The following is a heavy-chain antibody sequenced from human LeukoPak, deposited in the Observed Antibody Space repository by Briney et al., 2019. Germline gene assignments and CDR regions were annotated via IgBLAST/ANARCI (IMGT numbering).Heavy chain of an antibody. CDR1: GYTFTGYY. V-gene: IGHV1-2*02. D-gene: IGHD2-2*01. Sequence: GASVKVSCKASGYTFTGYYMHWVRQAPGQGLEWMGWINPYSGGTNYAQKFQGRVTMTRDTSTSTVYMELSSLRSEDTAVYYCARDLYCSSTSCPIDYWGQGTLVTVSS. CDR3: ARDLYCSSTSCPIDY. J-gene: IGHJ4*02. CDR2: INPYSGGT.